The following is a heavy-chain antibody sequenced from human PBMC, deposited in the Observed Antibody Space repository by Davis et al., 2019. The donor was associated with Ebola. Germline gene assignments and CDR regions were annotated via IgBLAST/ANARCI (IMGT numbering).Heavy chain of an antibody. CDR3: ARGRQWLVRGIDY. CDR2: IYHSGST. V-gene: IGHV4-4*02. Sequence: SETLSLTCAVSGGSISSSNWWSWVRQPPGKGLEWIGEIYHSGSTNYNPSLKSRVTISVDKSKNQFSLKLSSVTAADTAVYYCARGRQWLVRGIDYWGQGTLVTVSS. J-gene: IGHJ4*02. CDR1: GGSISSSNW. D-gene: IGHD6-19*01.